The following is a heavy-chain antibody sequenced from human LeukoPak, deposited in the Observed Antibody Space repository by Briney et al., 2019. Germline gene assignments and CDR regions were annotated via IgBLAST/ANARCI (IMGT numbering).Heavy chain of an antibody. CDR3: AAVLYSSSWLN. CDR1: GFTFSSYA. V-gene: IGHV3-23*01. J-gene: IGHJ4*02. Sequence: GSLRLSCAASGFTFSSYAMSWVRQAPGKGLEWVSAISGSGGSTYYADSVKCRFTISRDNSKNTLYLQMNSLRAEDTAVYYCAAVLYSSSWLNWGQGTLVTVSS. CDR2: ISGSGGST. D-gene: IGHD6-13*01.